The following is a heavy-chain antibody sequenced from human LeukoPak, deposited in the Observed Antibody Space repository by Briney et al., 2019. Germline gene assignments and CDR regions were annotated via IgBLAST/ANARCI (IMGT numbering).Heavy chain of an antibody. J-gene: IGHJ5*02. CDR1: GYTFTSYG. D-gene: IGHD5-24*01. Sequence: GASVKVSCKASGYTFTSYGISWVRQAPGQGLEWMGWISAYNGNTNYAQKLQGRVTMTTDTSTSTAYMELRSLRSDDTAVYYCAREGRLQSKSGWFDPWGQGTQVTVSS. V-gene: IGHV1-18*01. CDR2: ISAYNGNT. CDR3: AREGRLQSKSGWFDP.